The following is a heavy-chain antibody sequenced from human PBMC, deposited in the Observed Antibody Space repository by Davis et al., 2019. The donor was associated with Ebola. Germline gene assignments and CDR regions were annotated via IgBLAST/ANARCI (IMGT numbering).Heavy chain of an antibody. D-gene: IGHD6-13*01. J-gene: IGHJ4*02. CDR2: ISSSSSYT. V-gene: IGHV3-11*03. Sequence: GGSLRLSCAASGFTFSDYYMSWIRQAPGKGLEWVSYISSSSSYTNYADSVKGRFTISRDNAKNSLYLQMNSLRAEDTALYYCARTAAGTGPFDYWGQGTLVTVSS. CDR1: GFTFSDYY. CDR3: ARTAAGTGPFDY.